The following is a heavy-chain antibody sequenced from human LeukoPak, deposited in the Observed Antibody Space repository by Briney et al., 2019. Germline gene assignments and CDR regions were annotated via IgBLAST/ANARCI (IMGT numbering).Heavy chain of an antibody. V-gene: IGHV5-51*01. CDR1: GYNFTSYW. D-gene: IGHD3-22*01. Sequence: GESLKISCKGSGYNFTSYWIGWVRQMPGKGLEWMGIIYPGDSDTRYSPSFQGQVTISADKSISTAYLQWSSLKASDTAMYYCARRTYYYDSSGYYFDYWGQGTLVTVSS. CDR3: ARRTYYYDSSGYYFDY. CDR2: IYPGDSDT. J-gene: IGHJ4*02.